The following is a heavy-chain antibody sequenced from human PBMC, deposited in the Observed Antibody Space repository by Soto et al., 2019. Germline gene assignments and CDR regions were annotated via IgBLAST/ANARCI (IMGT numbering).Heavy chain of an antibody. CDR2: INHSGST. J-gene: IGHJ5*02. Sequence: SETLSLTCAVYGGSFSGYYWSWIRQPPGKGLEWIGEINHSGSTNYNPSLKSRVTISVDTSKNQFSLKLSSVTAADTAVYYCARGPRNLVGATYYWFDPWGQGTLVTVSS. CDR1: GGSFSGYY. D-gene: IGHD1-26*01. CDR3: ARGPRNLVGATYYWFDP. V-gene: IGHV4-34*01.